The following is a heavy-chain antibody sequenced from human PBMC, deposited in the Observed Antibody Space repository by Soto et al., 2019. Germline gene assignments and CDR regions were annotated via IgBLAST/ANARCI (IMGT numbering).Heavy chain of an antibody. J-gene: IGHJ4*02. Sequence: EVQLLESGGGLVQPGGSLRLSCAASGFTFSSYAMSWVRQAPGKGLEWVPAISGSGGSTYYADSVKVRFTISRDNSKNTLYLQMNSLRAEDTAVYYCAKDVGQLWSFDYWGQGALVTVSS. CDR2: ISGSGGST. V-gene: IGHV3-23*01. CDR1: GFTFSSYA. D-gene: IGHD5-18*01. CDR3: AKDVGQLWSFDY.